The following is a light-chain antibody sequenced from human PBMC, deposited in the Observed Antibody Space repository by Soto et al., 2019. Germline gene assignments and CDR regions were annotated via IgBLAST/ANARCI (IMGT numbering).Light chain of an antibody. V-gene: IGKV1-27*01. Sequence: DIQMTQSPSSLSASVGDRVTITCQASQGISNYLAWYQQKPGKVPKLLIYAASTLQSGVPSRFSGSGSGTDFTLTFSSLQLEDVATYYCQKYNSAPRTFGQGTKVEIK. J-gene: IGKJ1*01. CDR2: AAS. CDR1: QGISNY. CDR3: QKYNSAPRT.